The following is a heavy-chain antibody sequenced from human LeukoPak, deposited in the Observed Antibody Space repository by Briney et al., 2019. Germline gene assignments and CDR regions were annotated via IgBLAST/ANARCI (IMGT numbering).Heavy chain of an antibody. J-gene: IGHJ2*01. V-gene: IGHV4-4*08. CDR2: IYPNGIT. CDR3: ARRAYYDTSGYYPTSVYFDL. D-gene: IGHD3-22*01. Sequence: SETLSLTCTVSGGSIFSYYWNWIRQPPGKGLEWIGYIYPNGITSYNPSLRSRGTISIATSKNQFSLRLRSVTAADTAIYYCARRAYYDTSGYYPTSVYFDLWGRGTLVTVSS. CDR1: GGSIFSYY.